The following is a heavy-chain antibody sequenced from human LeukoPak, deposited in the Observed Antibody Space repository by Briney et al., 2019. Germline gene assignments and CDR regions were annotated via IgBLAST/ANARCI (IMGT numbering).Heavy chain of an antibody. CDR3: ARDEGIAAAGNDAFDI. J-gene: IGHJ3*02. V-gene: IGHV4-4*07. D-gene: IGHD6-13*01. Sequence: SETLSLTCTVSGGSISSYYWSWIRQPAGKGLEWIGRIYTSGSTNYNPSLESRVTMSVDTSKNQFSLKLSSVTAADTAVYYCARDEGIAAAGNDAFDIWGQGTMVTVSS. CDR1: GGSISSYY. CDR2: IYTSGST.